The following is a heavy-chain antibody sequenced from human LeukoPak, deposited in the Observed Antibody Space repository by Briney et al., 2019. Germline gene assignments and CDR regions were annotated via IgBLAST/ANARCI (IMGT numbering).Heavy chain of an antibody. V-gene: IGHV4-61*01. CDR3: ARDWGVSARPGYMDV. D-gene: IGHD6-6*01. CDR1: GGSISSGSYY. J-gene: IGHJ6*03. Sequence: SETLPLTCTVSGGSISSGSYYWSWIRQPAGKGLEWIGYIYYSGSTNYNPSLKSRVTISVDTSKNQFSLKLSSVTAADTAVYYCARDWGVSARPGYMDVWGKGTTVTVSS. CDR2: IYYSGST.